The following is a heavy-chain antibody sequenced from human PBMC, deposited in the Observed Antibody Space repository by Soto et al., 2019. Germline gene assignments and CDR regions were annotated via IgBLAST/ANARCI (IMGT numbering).Heavy chain of an antibody. CDR3: AGRLPVGATMDY. Sequence: PSETLSLTCTVSGGSISSYYWSWIRQPPGKGLEWIGYIYYSGSTNYNPSLKSRVTISVDTSKNQFSLKLSSVTAADTAVYYCAGRLPVGATMDYWGQGTLVTVSS. CDR1: GGSISSYY. D-gene: IGHD1-26*01. J-gene: IGHJ4*02. V-gene: IGHV4-59*01. CDR2: IYYSGST.